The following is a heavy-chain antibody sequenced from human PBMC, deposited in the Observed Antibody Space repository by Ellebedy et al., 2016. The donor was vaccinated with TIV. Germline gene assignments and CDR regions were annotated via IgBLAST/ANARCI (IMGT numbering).Heavy chain of an antibody. J-gene: IGHJ6*02. CDR1: GFSTSG. V-gene: IGHV3-30*02. Sequence: PGGSLRLSCATSGFSTSGLPWVRQAPGKGLECVAFIRSDGSNKYYADSVEGRFTISRNNSRNTLALQMTRLGAEDTARYYCVKGAYPVPTVMAVWGQGTVVIVSS. CDR3: VKGAYPVPTVMAV. D-gene: IGHD3-16*01. CDR2: IRSDGSNK.